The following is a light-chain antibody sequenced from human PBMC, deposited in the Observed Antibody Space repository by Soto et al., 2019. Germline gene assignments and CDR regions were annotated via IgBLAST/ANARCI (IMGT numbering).Light chain of an antibody. J-gene: IGLJ2*01. Sequence: QSALTQPASVSGSPGQSITISCTGTSSDVGGYNYVSWYQQHPGKAPKLMIYDVSYRPSGVSTRFSGSKSGNTASLTIYGLQAEDEADYYCTSYTSSSTLEVFGGGTKVTVL. V-gene: IGLV2-14*01. CDR3: TSYTSSSTLEV. CDR2: DVS. CDR1: SSDVGGYNY.